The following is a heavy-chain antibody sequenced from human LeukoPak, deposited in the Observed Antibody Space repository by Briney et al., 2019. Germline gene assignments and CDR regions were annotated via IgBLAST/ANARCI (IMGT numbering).Heavy chain of an antibody. J-gene: IGHJ3*02. CDR2: IYYTGST. D-gene: IGHD2/OR15-2a*01. CDR1: GGSISSRTYY. V-gene: IGHV4-39*07. CDR3: AREWTTWGAFDI. Sequence: SSETLSLTCTVSGGSISSRTYYWGWIRQPPGKGLEWIGSIYYTGSTFYNPSLKSRVTISVDTSKNQFSMKLSSVTAADAAVYFCAREWTTWGAFDIWGQGTMVTVSS.